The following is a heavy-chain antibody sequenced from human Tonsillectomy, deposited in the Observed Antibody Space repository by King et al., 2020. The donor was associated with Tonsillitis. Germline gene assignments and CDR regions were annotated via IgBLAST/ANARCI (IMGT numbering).Heavy chain of an antibody. D-gene: IGHD1-26*01. V-gene: IGHV4-59*13. CDR2: IYYSGNT. CDR3: AGSELLGTTTFDY. CDR1: GGSISSDY. Sequence: VQLQESGPGLVKPSETLSLTCTVSGGSISSDYWSWIRLTPGRGLEWNGYIYYSGNTKYNPSLKSRVTISADPSKNQFSLKLSSVTAADTAVYYCAGSELLGTTTFDYWGQGTLVTVS. J-gene: IGHJ4*02.